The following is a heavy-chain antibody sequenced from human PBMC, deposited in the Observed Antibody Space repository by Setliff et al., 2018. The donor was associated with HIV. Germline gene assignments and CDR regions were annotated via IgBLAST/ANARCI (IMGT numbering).Heavy chain of an antibody. D-gene: IGHD5-18*01. CDR3: ARTRGYSYGTLAGFDY. Sequence: PSETLSLTCTVSGASIRSQYWSWIRKPPGKGLEWIGYISYSGSTNYNPSLESRVAMSVDTSKQQFSLEVSSVTAAVTAVYYCARTRGYSYGTLAGFDYWGRGSLVTVSS. J-gene: IGHJ4*01. CDR1: GASIRSQY. CDR2: ISYSGST. V-gene: IGHV4-59*11.